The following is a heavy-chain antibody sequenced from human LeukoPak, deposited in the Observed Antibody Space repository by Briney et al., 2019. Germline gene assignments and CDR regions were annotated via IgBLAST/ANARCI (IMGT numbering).Heavy chain of an antibody. CDR1: GYTLTELS. CDR3: ATDWVAAAGTLPLGGY. Sequence: GASVKVSCKVSGYTLTELSMHWVRHAPGKGLGWVGDFDPEDGETIYAQKFQGRVTMTEDTSTDTAYMELSSLRSEDTAVYYCATDWVAAAGTLPLGGYWGQGTLVTVSS. D-gene: IGHD6-13*01. CDR2: FDPEDGET. V-gene: IGHV1-24*01. J-gene: IGHJ4*02.